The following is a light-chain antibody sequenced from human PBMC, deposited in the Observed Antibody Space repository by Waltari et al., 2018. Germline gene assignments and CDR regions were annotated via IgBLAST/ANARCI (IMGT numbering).Light chain of an antibody. CDR3: CAYASSSSLGV. CDR2: DLG. J-gene: IGLJ1*01. CDR1: SSDIGDYDY. V-gene: IGLV2-14*03. Sequence: QSALTQPASVSGSPGQSITISCTGSSSDIGDYDYVSWYQQSPGKAPKLIIYDLGTRPSGVSDRFSGSNSGNTASLTISGLQAEDESDYYCCAYASSSSLGVFGTGTKVTVL.